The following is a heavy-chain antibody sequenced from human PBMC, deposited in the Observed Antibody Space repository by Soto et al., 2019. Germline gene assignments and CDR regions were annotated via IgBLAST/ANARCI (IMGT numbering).Heavy chain of an antibody. CDR1: GYTFTGYY. D-gene: IGHD3-10*01. V-gene: IGHV1-2*02. Sequence: QVQLVQSGAEVKKPGASVKVSCKASGYTFTGYYMHWVRQAPGQGLEWMGWINPNSGGTNYAQKFQGRFTMTRDTSISTAYMELSRLRSDDTSVYYCARGGGLLWFGELSGWFDPWGQGTLVTVSS. CDR2: INPNSGGT. J-gene: IGHJ5*02. CDR3: ARGGGLLWFGELSGWFDP.